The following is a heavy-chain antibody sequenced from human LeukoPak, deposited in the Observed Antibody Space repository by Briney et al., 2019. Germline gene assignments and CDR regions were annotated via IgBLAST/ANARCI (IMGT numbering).Heavy chain of an antibody. D-gene: IGHD3-10*01. CDR2: ISGTGSTL. CDR1: GFTFSTHS. V-gene: IGHV3-48*01. CDR3: ARDVEYFGPGSSYYGGVLDC. J-gene: IGHJ4*02. Sequence: GESLRLSCAASGFTFSTHSMHWVRQAPGKGLEWISYISGTGSTLYYADSVTDRFTISRDNAKNSLYLQMNSLRAEDTAVYYCARDVEYFGPGSSYYGGVLDCWGQGILVTVSS.